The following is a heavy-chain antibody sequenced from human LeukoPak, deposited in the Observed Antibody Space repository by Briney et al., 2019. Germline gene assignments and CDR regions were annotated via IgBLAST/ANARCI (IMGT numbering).Heavy chain of an antibody. D-gene: IGHD5/OR15-5a*01. V-gene: IGHV4-39*01. Sequence: SETLSLTCDVSGGSISTDDYWWGWIRQPPGKGLEWIAIIFFTGKTHHNPSLRSRAFMSVDTSKNQFSLRLSAVTAADTAVYYCARQMGLGVWALDYWGQGTLVTVSS. J-gene: IGHJ4*02. CDR1: GGSISTDDYW. CDR3: ARQMGLGVWALDY. CDR2: IFFTGKT.